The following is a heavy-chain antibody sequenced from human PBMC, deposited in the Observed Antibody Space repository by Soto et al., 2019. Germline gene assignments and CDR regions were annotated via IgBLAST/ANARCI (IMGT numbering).Heavy chain of an antibody. Sequence: SETLSLNCTVSGCSINSSIYFGGWIRHPPGKGLEWIGSIFYSGSTYYNPSLKSRVTISVDTSKNQFSLKLYSVTAADTAMYYCARPKTIGAAAGKGWFDPWGQGTLVT. CDR1: GCSINSSIYF. V-gene: IGHV4-39*01. CDR2: IFYSGST. D-gene: IGHD6-13*01. CDR3: ARPKTIGAAAGKGWFDP. J-gene: IGHJ5*02.